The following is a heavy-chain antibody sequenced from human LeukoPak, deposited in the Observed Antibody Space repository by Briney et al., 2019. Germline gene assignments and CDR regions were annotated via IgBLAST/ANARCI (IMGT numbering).Heavy chain of an antibody. D-gene: IGHD3-22*01. CDR3: ARTLDSRRYIVRRPYSMDV. J-gene: IGHJ6*02. V-gene: IGHV4-4*02. CDR2: INHSGST. CDR1: GGSISSSNW. Sequence: PSGTLSLTCAVSGGSISSSNWWSWVRQPPGKGLEWIGEINHSGSTTYNRSLKSRVTISLDTSKNQFSLKLSSVAAADTAVYYCARTLDSRRYIVRRPYSMDVWGQGTTVTVSS.